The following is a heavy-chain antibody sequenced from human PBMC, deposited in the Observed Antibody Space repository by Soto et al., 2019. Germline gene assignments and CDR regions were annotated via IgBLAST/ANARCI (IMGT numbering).Heavy chain of an antibody. CDR3: ARVGYCSGGSCYFNYYYYGMDV. V-gene: IGHV4-31*03. CDR2: IYYSGST. D-gene: IGHD2-15*01. Sequence: SETLSLTCTVSVGSISSGGYYWSWIRQHPGKGLEWIGYIYYSGSTYYNPSLKSRVTISVDTSKNQFSLKLSSVTAADTAVYYCARVGYCSGGSCYFNYYYYGMDVWGQGTTVTVSS. J-gene: IGHJ6*02. CDR1: VGSISSGGYY.